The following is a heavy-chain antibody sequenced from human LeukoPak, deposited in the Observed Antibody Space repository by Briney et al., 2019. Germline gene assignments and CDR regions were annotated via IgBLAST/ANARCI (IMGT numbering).Heavy chain of an antibody. CDR1: GGSISSYY. D-gene: IGHD3-22*01. V-gene: IGHV4-59*01. CDR3: ARGSDSSGYYPPNWFDP. CDR2: IYYSGST. Sequence: PSETLSLTCTVSGGSISSYYWSWIRQPPGKGLEWIGYIYYSGSTNYNPSLKSRVTISVDTSKNQFSLKLSSVTAADTAVYYCARGSDSSGYYPPNWFDPWGQGTLVTVSS. J-gene: IGHJ5*02.